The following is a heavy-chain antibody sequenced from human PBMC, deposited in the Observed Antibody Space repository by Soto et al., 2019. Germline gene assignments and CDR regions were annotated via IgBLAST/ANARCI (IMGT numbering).Heavy chain of an antibody. V-gene: IGHV3-21*01. CDR2: ISSSSSYI. CDR1: GFTFSSYS. CDR3: ARESGYGSYYYGIDV. Sequence: EVQLVESGGGLVKPGGSLRLSCAASGFTFSSYSMNWVRQAPGKGLEWVSSISSSSSYIYYADSVKGRFTISRDNAKNSLYLQMNSLRAEDTAVYYCARESGYGSYYYGIDVWGQGTTVTVSS. J-gene: IGHJ6*02. D-gene: IGHD3-3*01.